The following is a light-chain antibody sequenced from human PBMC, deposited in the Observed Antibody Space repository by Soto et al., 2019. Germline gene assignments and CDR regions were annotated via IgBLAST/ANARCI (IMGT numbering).Light chain of an antibody. V-gene: IGKV3-11*01. CDR1: PTVGND. CDR3: QQGHNWPPT. Sequence: EIVLTQSPATLSLSPGERATLSCRASPTVGNDLGWYHPKRGQAPRFLIYSASNRATGIPARFSGSGSGTDFTLAIGSLEPEDFAAYYCQQGHNWPPTCGGGNKVEIK. J-gene: IGKJ4*01. CDR2: SAS.